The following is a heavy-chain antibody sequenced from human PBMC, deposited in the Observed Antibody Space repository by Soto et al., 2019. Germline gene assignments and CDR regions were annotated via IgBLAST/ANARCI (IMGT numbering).Heavy chain of an antibody. CDR3: ARATSLIVVVPAAMFSEGSNRLQFDY. J-gene: IGHJ4*02. V-gene: IGHV4-31*03. Sequence: SETLSLTCTVSGGSISSGGYYWSWIRQHPGKGLEWIGYIYYSGSTYYNPSLKSRVTISVDTSKNQFSLKLSSVTAADTAVYYCARATSLIVVVPAAMFSEGSNRLQFDYWGQGTLVTVSS. CDR1: GGSISSGGYY. CDR2: IYYSGST. D-gene: IGHD2-2*01.